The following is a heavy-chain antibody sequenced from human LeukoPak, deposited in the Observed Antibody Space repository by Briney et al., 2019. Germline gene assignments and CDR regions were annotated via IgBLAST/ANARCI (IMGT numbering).Heavy chain of an antibody. V-gene: IGHV4-61*02. CDR2: THTSGTT. CDR1: SGSISSGSYY. CDR3: GRDRGGGVFDS. D-gene: IGHD2-8*01. J-gene: IGHJ4*02. Sequence: SETLSLTCTVSSGSISSGSYYWSWIRQPAGKGLEWVGRTHTSGTTNYNPSLESRVTVQVDTSKNQFSLKLIPATAAGTAVDYCGRDRGGGVFDSWGQGILVTVSS.